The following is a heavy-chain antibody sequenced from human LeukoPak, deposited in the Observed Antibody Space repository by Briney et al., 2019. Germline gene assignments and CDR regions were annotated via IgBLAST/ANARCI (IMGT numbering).Heavy chain of an antibody. CDR3: ARLDTAMDYSAFDI. Sequence: GGSLRLSCAASGFTFSSYAMSWARQAPGKGLEWVSSISSGSSYIHYADSVKGRFTISRDNAKNSLYLQMNSLRAEDTAVYYCARLDTAMDYSAFDIWGQGTMVTVSS. J-gene: IGHJ3*02. CDR1: GFTFSSYA. D-gene: IGHD5-18*01. V-gene: IGHV3-21*01. CDR2: ISSGSSYI.